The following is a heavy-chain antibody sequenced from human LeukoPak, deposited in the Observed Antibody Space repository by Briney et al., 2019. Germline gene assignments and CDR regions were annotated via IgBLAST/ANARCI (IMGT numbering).Heavy chain of an antibody. CDR3: ARGQRWLRSLNMDV. CDR2: INHSGST. D-gene: IGHD5-12*01. J-gene: IGHJ6*03. Sequence: SETLSLTCAVYGGSFSGYYWSWTRQPPGKGLEWIGEINHSGSTNYNPSLKSRVTISVDTSKNQFSLKLSSVTAADTAVYYCARGQRWLRSLNMDVWGKGTTVTVSS. CDR1: GGSFSGYY. V-gene: IGHV4-34*01.